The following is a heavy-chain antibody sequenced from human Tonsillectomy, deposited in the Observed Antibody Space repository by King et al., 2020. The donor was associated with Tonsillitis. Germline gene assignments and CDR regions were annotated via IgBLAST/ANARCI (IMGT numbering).Heavy chain of an antibody. Sequence: VQLVESGGGLVQPGRSLRLSCAASGFTFDDYAMHWVRQAPGKALEWVSGISWNSGTIGYADSVKGRFTISRDNAKNSLYLQMNSLRAEDTALYYCAKDPLSGSSWYGPFDYWGQGTLVTVSS. CDR1: GFTFDDYA. CDR3: AKDPLSGSSWYGPFDY. CDR2: ISWNSGTI. D-gene: IGHD6-13*01. V-gene: IGHV3-9*01. J-gene: IGHJ4*02.